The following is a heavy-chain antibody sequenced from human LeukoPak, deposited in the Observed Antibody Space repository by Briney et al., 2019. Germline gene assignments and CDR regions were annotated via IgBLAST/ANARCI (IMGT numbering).Heavy chain of an antibody. CDR3: AKGGGTYPFDY. CDR2: IYSGGST. V-gene: IGHV3-53*01. Sequence: GGSLRLSCAASGFTVSTNYLSWVRQAPGKGLEWVSVIYSGGSTYYAGSVRGRFTISRDNSKNTLYLQMNSLRAEDTAFYYCAKGGGTYPFDYWGQGTLVTVSS. J-gene: IGHJ4*02. D-gene: IGHD1-26*01. CDR1: GFTVSTNY.